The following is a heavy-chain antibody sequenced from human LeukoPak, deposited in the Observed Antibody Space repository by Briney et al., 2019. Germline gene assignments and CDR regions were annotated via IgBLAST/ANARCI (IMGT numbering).Heavy chain of an antibody. D-gene: IGHD6-13*01. V-gene: IGHV3-74*01. Sequence: GSPMPLSSTSGVTFINHFKHRVRQTPGKGPVGVLRINSAGSSRNYADSVTGRFTISGDNAKNTLYLQMNSLRAEDTAVYYCASASSHRIAAGGDYWGQGTLVTVSS. CDR1: GVTFINHF. CDR2: INSAGSSR. CDR3: ASASSHRIAAGGDY. J-gene: IGHJ4*02.